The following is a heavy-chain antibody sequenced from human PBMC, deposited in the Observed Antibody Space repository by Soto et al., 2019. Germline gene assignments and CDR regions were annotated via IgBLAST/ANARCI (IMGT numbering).Heavy chain of an antibody. CDR2: IRSKGDGGAT. D-gene: IGHD1-1*01. J-gene: IGHJ3*02. V-gene: IGHV3-15*01. CDR3: TSTRPGTNVFDI. Sequence: EVQLAESGGGLVEPGGSLRLSCAGSGITLSNAWMNWVRQAAGKGLEWVGRIRSKGDGGATEYAAPVKGRFTFSRDDSENTLFLQMSALKPEDTGVYFCTSTRPGTNVFDIWGPGTMVIPSS. CDR1: GITLSNAW.